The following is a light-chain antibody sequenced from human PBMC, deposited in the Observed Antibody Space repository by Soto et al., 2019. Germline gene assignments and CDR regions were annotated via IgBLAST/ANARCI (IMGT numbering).Light chain of an antibody. V-gene: IGLV2-8*01. J-gene: IGLJ1*01. CDR2: EVN. CDR3: SSYAGINNVGV. CDR1: SSDVGGYKY. Sequence: QSALTQPPSASGSPGQSVTISCTGTSSDVGGYKYVSLYQQHLVKAPKLMIFEVNKRPSGVPDRFSGSKSGNTASLTVSGLQAEDEADYYCSSYAGINNVGVFGTGTKLTVL.